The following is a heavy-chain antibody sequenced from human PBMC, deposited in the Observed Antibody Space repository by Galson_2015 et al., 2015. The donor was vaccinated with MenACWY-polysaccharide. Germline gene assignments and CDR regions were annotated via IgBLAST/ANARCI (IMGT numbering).Heavy chain of an antibody. CDR3: AKGYSYSKSPVDH. V-gene: IGHV3-9*01. CDR2: ISWNRDII. CDR1: GFTFDDYA. J-gene: IGHJ4*02. Sequence: SLRLSCAASGFTFDDYAMHWVRHAPGKGLEWVSGISWNRDIIGYADSVKGRFTISRDSAKNSLYLQMNSLRPEDTALYYCAKGYSYSKSPVDHWGQASLGTVSS. D-gene: IGHD2-15*01.